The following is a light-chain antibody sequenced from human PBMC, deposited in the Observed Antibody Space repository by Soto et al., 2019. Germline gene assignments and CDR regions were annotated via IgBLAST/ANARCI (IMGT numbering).Light chain of an antibody. Sequence: QSALTQPPSASGSPGQSVTISCTGTSSDVGGCKFVSWYQQYPGKAPKLIIYEVSKRPSGVPDRFSGFKSGNTASLTVSGLQAEDEADYCSSCAGSNNPYVFGTGTKLTVL. V-gene: IGLV2-8*01. CDR2: EVS. CDR1: SSDVGGCKF. J-gene: IGLJ1*01. CDR3: SSCAGSNNPYV.